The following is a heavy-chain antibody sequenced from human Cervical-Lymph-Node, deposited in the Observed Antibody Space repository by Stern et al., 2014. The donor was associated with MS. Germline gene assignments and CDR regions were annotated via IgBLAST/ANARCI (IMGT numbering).Heavy chain of an antibody. D-gene: IGHD2-21*02. V-gene: IGHV1-18*01. CDR2: INTYNGDT. CDR3: ARDTAQVASWYFDL. CDR1: GYTFTSSG. Sequence: QVQLVQSGVEVKKPGASVKVSCKASGYTFTSSGITWVRQAPGQGLEWMGWINTYNGDTSYAQKLQGRVTMTTDTSTTTAHMEVRSLRYDDTAVYYCARDTAQVASWYFDLWGRGTLVTASS. J-gene: IGHJ2*01.